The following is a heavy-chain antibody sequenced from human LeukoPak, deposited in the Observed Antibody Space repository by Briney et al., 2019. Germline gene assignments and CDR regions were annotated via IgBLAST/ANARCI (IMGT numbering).Heavy chain of an antibody. V-gene: IGHV3-30*02. CDR1: GFTSNPSE. D-gene: IGHD3-22*01. CDR3: AKDWGYYDSSAISD. Sequence: PGGSLRLSCAASGFTSNPSELNWVRQAPGKGLEWVAFIRFDGSKKEYVESVKGRFTISRDNSKNTLYLQMNSLRGADTAVYYCAKDWGYYDSSAISDWGQGTLVIVSS. CDR2: IRFDGSKK. J-gene: IGHJ4*02.